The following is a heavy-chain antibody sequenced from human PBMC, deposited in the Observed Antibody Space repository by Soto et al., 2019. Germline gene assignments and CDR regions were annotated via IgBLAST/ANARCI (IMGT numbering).Heavy chain of an antibody. CDR1: GGCISSYY. D-gene: IGHD3-22*01. CDR2: IYHSGST. V-gene: IGHV4-59*01. Sequence: SETLSLTCTVCGGCISSYYWSCIRQPPGKGLEWIGYIYHSGSTNYNPSLKSRVTISVDTSKNQFSLKLTSVTAADTAVYYCARVGYYDSSGYYYFDYWGQGTLVTVSS. CDR3: ARVGYYDSSGYYYFDY. J-gene: IGHJ4*02.